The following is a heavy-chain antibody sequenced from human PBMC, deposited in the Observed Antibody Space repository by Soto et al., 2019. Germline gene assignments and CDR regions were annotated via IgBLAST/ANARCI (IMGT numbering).Heavy chain of an antibody. J-gene: IGHJ6*03. V-gene: IGHV4-59*08. CDR1: GGSISSYY. CDR3: ARHLSSYYYYYYMDV. Sequence: SETLSLTCTVSGGSISSYYWSWIRQPPGKGLEWIGYIYYSGSTNYNPSLKSRVTISVDTSKNQFSLKLSSVTAADTAVYYCARHLSSYYYYYYMDVWGKGTTVTVSS. CDR2: IYYSGST.